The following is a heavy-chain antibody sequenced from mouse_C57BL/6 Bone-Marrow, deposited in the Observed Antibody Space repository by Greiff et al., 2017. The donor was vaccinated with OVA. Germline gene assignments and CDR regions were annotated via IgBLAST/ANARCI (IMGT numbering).Heavy chain of an antibody. CDR3: ARSGSSDYFDY. D-gene: IGHD1-1*01. CDR1: GYTFTDYY. Sequence: VQGVESGAELVRPGASVKLSCKASGYTFTDYYINWVKQRPGQGLEWIARIYPGSGNTYYNEKFKGKATLTAEKSSSTAYMQLSSLTSEDSAVYFCARSGSSDYFDYWGQGTTLTVSS. CDR2: IYPGSGNT. V-gene: IGHV1-76*01. J-gene: IGHJ2*01.